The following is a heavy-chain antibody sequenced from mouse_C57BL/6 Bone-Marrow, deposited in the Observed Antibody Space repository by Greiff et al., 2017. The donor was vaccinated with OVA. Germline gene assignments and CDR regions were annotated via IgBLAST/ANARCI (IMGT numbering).Heavy chain of an antibody. CDR1: GYTFTSYG. CDR2: IYPRSGNT. V-gene: IGHV1-81*01. Sequence: VKVVESGAELARPGASVKLSCKASGYTFTSYGISWVKQRTGQGLEWIGEIYPRSGNTYYNEKFKGKATLTADKSSSTAYMELRSLTSEDSAVYFCARRLRLYAMDYWGQGTSVTVSS. CDR3: ARRLRLYAMDY. J-gene: IGHJ4*01. D-gene: IGHD1-2*01.